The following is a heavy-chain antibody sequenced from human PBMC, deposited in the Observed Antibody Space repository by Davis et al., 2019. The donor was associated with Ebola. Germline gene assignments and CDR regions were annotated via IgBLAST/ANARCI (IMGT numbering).Heavy chain of an antibody. J-gene: IGHJ4*02. V-gene: IGHV3-23*01. CDR3: TKGTQWFGELLDY. CDR2: IGDSVDST. D-gene: IGHD3-10*01. CDR1: GFTFSSYV. Sequence: GGSLRLSCAASGFTFSSYVMAWVRQAPGKGLEWVSGIGDSVDSTYYADSVKGRFTIPRNNSENTLYLQMNSLRAEDTAVYYCTKGTQWFGELLDYWGQGTLVTVSS.